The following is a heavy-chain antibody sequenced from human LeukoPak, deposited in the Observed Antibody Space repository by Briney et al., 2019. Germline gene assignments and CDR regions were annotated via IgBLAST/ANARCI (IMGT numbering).Heavy chain of an antibody. CDR2: INHSGST. J-gene: IGHJ4*02. D-gene: IGHD6-13*01. CDR3: ARGLPETIAAAGTGDY. CDR1: GGSFSGYY. V-gene: IGHV4-34*01. Sequence: SETLSLTCAVYGGSFSGYYWSWIRQPPGKGLEWIGEINHSGSTNYYPSLKSRVTISVDTSKNQFSLKLSSVTAADTAVYYCARGLPETIAAAGTGDYWGQGTLVTVSS.